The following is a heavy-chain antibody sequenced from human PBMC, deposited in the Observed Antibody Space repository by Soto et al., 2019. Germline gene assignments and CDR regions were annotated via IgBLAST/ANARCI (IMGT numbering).Heavy chain of an antibody. CDR1: GYSISSGYK. D-gene: IGHD2-8*01. CDR3: ARTISGVRGVCSPLYGMDV. CDR2: IHHSGTT. Sequence: SETLSLTCAVSGYSISSGYKWGWIRQPPGKGLEWIGSIHHSGTTYYNPSLKSRVTISVATSNNQFSLKLSSATAAEAAVDYCARTISGVRGVCSPLYGMDVWGQGATVTVSS. V-gene: IGHV4-38-2*01. J-gene: IGHJ6*02.